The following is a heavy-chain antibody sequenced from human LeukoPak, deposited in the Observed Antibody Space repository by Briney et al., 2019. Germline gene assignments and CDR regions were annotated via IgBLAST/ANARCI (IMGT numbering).Heavy chain of an antibody. CDR3: ARVNSDYDFWSGSKSYYFDY. CDR1: GGTFSSYA. J-gene: IGHJ4*02. CDR2: IIPILGIA. Sequence: ASVKVSCKASGGTFSSYAISWVRQAPGPGLEWMGRIIPILGIANYAQKFQGRVTITADKSTSTAYMELSSLRSEDTAVYYCARVNSDYDFWSGSKSYYFDYWGRGTLVTVSS. V-gene: IGHV1-69*04. D-gene: IGHD3-3*01.